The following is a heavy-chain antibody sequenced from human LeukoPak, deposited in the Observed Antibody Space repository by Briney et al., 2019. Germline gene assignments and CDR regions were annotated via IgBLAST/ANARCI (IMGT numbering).Heavy chain of an antibody. V-gene: IGHV4-59*08. CDR2: IYYSGST. CDR3: ARGRRSWYDNWFDP. Sequence: MTSETLSLTCTVSGGSISSYYWSWIRQPPGKGLEWIGYIYYSGSTNYNPALKSRVTISVDTSKNQFSLKLSSVTAADTAVYYCARGRRSWYDNWFDPWGQGTLVTVSS. J-gene: IGHJ5*02. D-gene: IGHD6-13*01. CDR1: GGSISSYY.